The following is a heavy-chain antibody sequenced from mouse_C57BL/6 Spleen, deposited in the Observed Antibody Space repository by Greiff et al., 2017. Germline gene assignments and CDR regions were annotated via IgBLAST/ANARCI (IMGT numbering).Heavy chain of an antibody. CDR3: ARRRGSSYYAMDY. D-gene: IGHD1-1*01. J-gene: IGHJ4*01. Sequence: QVQLQQSGAELVKPGASVKISCKASGYAFSSYWMNWVKQRPGKGLEWIGQIYPGDGDTNYNGKFKGKATLTADKSSSTAYMQLSSRTSEDSAVYFCARRRGSSYYAMDYWGQGTSVTVSS. CDR2: IYPGDGDT. CDR1: GYAFSSYW. V-gene: IGHV1-80*01.